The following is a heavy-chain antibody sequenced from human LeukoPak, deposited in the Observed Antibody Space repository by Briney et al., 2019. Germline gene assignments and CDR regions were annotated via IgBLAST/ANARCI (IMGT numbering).Heavy chain of an antibody. CDR1: GFTFSSYA. CDR3: ARDSSGY. V-gene: IGHV3-64*01. D-gene: IGHD3-22*01. J-gene: IGHJ4*02. CDR2: ISSNGGST. Sequence: GSLRLSCAASGFTFSSYAMHWVRQALGKGLEYVSAISSNGGSTYYANSVKGRFTISRDNSKNTLCLQMGSLRAEDMAVYYCARDSSGYWGQGTLVTVSS.